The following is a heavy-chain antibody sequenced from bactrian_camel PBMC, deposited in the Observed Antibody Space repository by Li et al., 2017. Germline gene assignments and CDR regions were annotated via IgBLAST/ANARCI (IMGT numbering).Heavy chain of an antibody. CDR2: IDSDGST. D-gene: IGHD4*01. CDR1: GYTYSSYC. Sequence: VQLVESGGGSVEAGGSLRLSCAASGYTYSSYCMGWFRQAPGKEREGVAAIDSDGSTSYTDSVKGRFTISQDNEKKTLYLQMNSLKPEDTAMYYCAADGPCDAGYSDYNADEYNYSGQGTQVTVS. J-gene: IGHJ4*01. V-gene: IGHV3S26*01. CDR3: AADGPCDAGYSDYNADEYNY.